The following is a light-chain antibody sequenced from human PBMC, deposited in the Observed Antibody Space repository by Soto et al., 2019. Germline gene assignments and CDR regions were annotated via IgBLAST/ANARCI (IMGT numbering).Light chain of an antibody. V-gene: IGKV3-15*01. J-gene: IGKJ2*01. Sequence: EIAMTQSPATLSVSPGERATLSCRASQSISTELAWYQQIPGQPPRLLIYSASTRATGVPARFTGSGSGSEFTLTISGLQSGDFAIYYCQQGHNWPLTFGRGTRLEI. CDR2: SAS. CDR3: QQGHNWPLT. CDR1: QSISTE.